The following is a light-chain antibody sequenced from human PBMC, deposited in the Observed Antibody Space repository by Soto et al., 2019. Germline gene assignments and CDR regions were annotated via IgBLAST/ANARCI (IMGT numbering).Light chain of an antibody. CDR1: QSISRD. CDR3: QQSYNTPLT. V-gene: IGKV1-39*01. J-gene: IGKJ1*01. CDR2: AAS. Sequence: DIQMTQSPFSLSASVGDRVTITCRASQSISRDLNWYQQKPGKAPNLLIYAASTLESGVPSRFSGSGSGTDFTLTISSLQLEDFATYYCQQSYNTPLTFGQGTKVDIK.